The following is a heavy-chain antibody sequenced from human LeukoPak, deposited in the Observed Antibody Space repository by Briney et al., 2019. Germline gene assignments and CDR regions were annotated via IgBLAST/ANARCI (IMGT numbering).Heavy chain of an antibody. D-gene: IGHD2-2*01. J-gene: IGHJ4*02. V-gene: IGHV4-30-2*01. CDR3: ARERGYCSSTSCYREGLDY. CDR2: IYHSGST. Sequence: SETLSLTCAVSGGSISSGGYSWSWIRQPPGKGLEWIGYIYHSGSTYYNPSLKSRVTISVDTSKNQFSLKLSSVTAADTAVYYCARERGYCSSTSCYREGLDYWGQGTLVTVSS. CDR1: GGSISSGGYS.